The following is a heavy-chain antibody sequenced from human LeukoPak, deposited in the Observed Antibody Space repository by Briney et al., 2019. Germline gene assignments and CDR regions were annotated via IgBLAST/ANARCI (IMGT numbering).Heavy chain of an antibody. D-gene: IGHD6-6*01. J-gene: IGHJ4*02. CDR3: AKDYSSSF. CDR2: ISGSGDTT. V-gene: IGHV3-23*01. Sequence: GGSLRLSCTVSSFTFSTFAMSWVRQAPGKGLEWVAGISGSGDTTYYAESMKGRFTISRDNSRTTLYLQMNRLRAEDTAIYYCAKDYSSSFWGQGTLVTVSS. CDR1: SFTFSTFA.